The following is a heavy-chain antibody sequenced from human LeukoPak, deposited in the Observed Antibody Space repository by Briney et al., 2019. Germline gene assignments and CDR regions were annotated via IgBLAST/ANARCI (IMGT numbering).Heavy chain of an antibody. CDR1: GYTFTGYY. Sequence: ASVKVSCKASGYTFTGYYMHWVRQAPGQGLEWMGWINPNSGGTNYAQKFQGRVTMTRDTSISTAYMDLSRLRSDDTAVYCCARDVLGGYDQEFDYWGQGTLVTVSS. V-gene: IGHV1-2*02. CDR2: INPNSGGT. D-gene: IGHD5-12*01. J-gene: IGHJ4*02. CDR3: ARDVLGGYDQEFDY.